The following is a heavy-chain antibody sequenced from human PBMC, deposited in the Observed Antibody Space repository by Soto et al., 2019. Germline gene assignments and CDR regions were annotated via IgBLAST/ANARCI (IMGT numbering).Heavy chain of an antibody. V-gene: IGHV3-33*01. CDR2: IWYDGSNK. D-gene: IGHD6-6*01. CDR1: GFTFSSYG. Sequence: GGSLRLSCAASGFTFSSYGMHWVRQAPGKGLEWVAVIWYDGSNKYYADSVKGRFTISRDNSKNTLYLQMNSLRAEDTAVYYCARDLGKYSSSSGGMDVWGQGTTVTVSS. J-gene: IGHJ6*02. CDR3: ARDLGKYSSSSGGMDV.